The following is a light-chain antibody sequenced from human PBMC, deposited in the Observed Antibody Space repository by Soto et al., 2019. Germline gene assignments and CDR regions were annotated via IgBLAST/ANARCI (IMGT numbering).Light chain of an antibody. Sequence: DIQLTQSPSFLSPSIGESVTITCRASQVISTSLAWYQVKPGKAPKLLIYAASTLESGVPSRYSATVSGTEFTLTISSLQPDDFATYYCQRYNSYSEAFGQGTKVDIK. CDR2: AAS. CDR3: QRYNSYSEA. CDR1: QVISTS. J-gene: IGKJ1*01. V-gene: IGKV1-9*01.